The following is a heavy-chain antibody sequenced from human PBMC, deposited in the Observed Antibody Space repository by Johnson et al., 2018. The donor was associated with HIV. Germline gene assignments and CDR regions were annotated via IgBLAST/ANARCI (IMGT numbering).Heavy chain of an antibody. Sequence: VQLVESGGGLVKPGGSLRLSCAASGFTFSSYAMHWVRQAPGKGLEYVSTISRNGGSTYYANSVKGRFTISRDNAKNTLYLQMNSLRAEDTAVYYCAKSDSAYDAFDLWGQGTLVTVSS. CDR2: ISRNGGST. V-gene: IGHV3-64*01. J-gene: IGHJ3*01. CDR1: GFTFSSYA. D-gene: IGHD3-22*01. CDR3: AKSDSAYDAFDL.